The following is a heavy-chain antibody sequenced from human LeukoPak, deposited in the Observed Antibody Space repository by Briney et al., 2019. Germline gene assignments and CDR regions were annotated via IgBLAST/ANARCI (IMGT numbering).Heavy chain of an antibody. CDR1: GFTFSSYG. Sequence: GGSLRLSCAASGFTFSSYGMHWVRQAPGKGLEWVAVISYDGSNKYYADSVKGRFTISRDNSKNTLYLQMNSLRAEDTAVYYCAKEQWLASDAFDIWGQGTMVTVSS. CDR3: AKEQWLASDAFDI. J-gene: IGHJ3*02. V-gene: IGHV3-30*18. D-gene: IGHD6-19*01. CDR2: ISYDGSNK.